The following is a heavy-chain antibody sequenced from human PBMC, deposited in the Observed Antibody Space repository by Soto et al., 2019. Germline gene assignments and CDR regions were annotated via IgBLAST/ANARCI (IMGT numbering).Heavy chain of an antibody. V-gene: IGHV4-39*01. J-gene: IGHJ4*02. Sequence: QLQLQESGPGLVKPSETLSLTCTVSGASISSSGYYWGWIRQPPGKGPEWIGSIYYRGHTYYSPSLKSRVTMSVDMSKNQFSLRLTSVAAADTAVYYCARQPADDCWRFDYRGQGTLVTVSS. D-gene: IGHD2-21*01. CDR1: GASISSSGYY. CDR3: ARQPADDCWRFDY. CDR2: IYYRGHT.